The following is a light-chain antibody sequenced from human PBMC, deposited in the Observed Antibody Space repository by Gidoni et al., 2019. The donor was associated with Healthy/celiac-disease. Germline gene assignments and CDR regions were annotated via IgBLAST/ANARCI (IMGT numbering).Light chain of an antibody. CDR1: SIDVGGYNY. CDR2: DVS. V-gene: IGLV2-14*01. CDR3: SSYTSSSTLDRV. J-gene: IGLJ2*01. Sequence: QSALTQPASVSGSPGQSITISCTGTSIDVGGYNYVSWYQQHPGKAPKLMIYDVSNRPSGVSNRFSGSKSGNTASLTISGLQAEDEADYYCSSYTSSSTLDRVFGGGTKLTVL.